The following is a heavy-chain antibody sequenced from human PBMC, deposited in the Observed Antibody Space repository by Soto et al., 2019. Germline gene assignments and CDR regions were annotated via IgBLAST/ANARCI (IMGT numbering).Heavy chain of an antibody. CDR3: ARHGLYCSGGSCYPPYGMDV. CDR2: IYPGDSDT. J-gene: IGHJ6*02. CDR1: GYRFTSYW. D-gene: IGHD2-15*01. Sequence: PGESLKISCQGSGYRFTSYWIGWVRQMPGKGLEWMGIIYPGDSDTRYSPSFQGQVTISADKSISTAYLQWSSLKASDTAMYYCARHGLYCSGGSCYPPYGMDVWGQGTTVTV. V-gene: IGHV5-51*01.